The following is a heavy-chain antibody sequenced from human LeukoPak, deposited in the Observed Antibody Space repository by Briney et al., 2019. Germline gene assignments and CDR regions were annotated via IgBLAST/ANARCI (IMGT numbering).Heavy chain of an antibody. CDR2: IYTADVTCCADGTT. D-gene: IGHD3-22*01. Sequence: GGSPRLSCSASGFTVSSNYMSWVRQAPGKGLEWVSVIYTADVTCCADGTTFYADSVKGRFTIFRDSSKNTMYLQMNSLRGDDAAVYYCASSFDRDSSGYDRPPGYWGQGTVVTVSS. CDR3: ASSFDRDSSGYDRPPGY. V-gene: IGHV3-53*05. J-gene: IGHJ4*02. CDR1: GFTVSSNY.